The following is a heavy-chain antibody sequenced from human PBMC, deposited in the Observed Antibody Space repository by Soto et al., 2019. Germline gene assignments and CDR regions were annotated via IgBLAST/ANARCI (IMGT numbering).Heavy chain of an antibody. Sequence: QVQLVQSGAEVKKPGASVKVSCKASGYTFTSYGISWVRQAPGQGLEWMGWISAYNGNTNYAQKLQGRVTMTTDTATSTAYRERRSLRTDDTAVYYCARGDIVVVVAASYYYYYGMDVWGQGTTVTVSS. D-gene: IGHD2-15*01. CDR3: ARGDIVVVVAASYYYYYGMDV. CDR1: GYTFTSYG. V-gene: IGHV1-18*01. CDR2: ISAYNGNT. J-gene: IGHJ6*02.